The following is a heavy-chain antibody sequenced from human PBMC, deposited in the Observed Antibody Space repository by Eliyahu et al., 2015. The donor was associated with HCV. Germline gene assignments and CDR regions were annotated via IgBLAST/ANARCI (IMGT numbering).Heavy chain of an antibody. V-gene: IGHV1-8*01. CDR2: MNPXSGNT. J-gene: IGHJ4*02. D-gene: IGHD2-15*01. CDR3: ARPRYCSGGSCYYFDY. CDR1: GYTFPSYD. Sequence: QVQLVQSGAEVKKPGASVKVSCKASGYTFPSYDINWVRQATGKGLEWMGWMNPXSGNTGYAQKFQGRVTMTRNTSISTAYMELSSLRSEDTAVYYCARPRYCSGGSCYYFDYWGQGTLVTVSS.